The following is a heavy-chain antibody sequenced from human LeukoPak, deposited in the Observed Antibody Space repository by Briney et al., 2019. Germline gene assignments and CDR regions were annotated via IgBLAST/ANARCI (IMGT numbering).Heavy chain of an antibody. V-gene: IGHV3-33*01. CDR3: TRGGSPPEALGDALDI. J-gene: IGHJ3*02. Sequence: PGRSLRLSCAASGFSFSSYGMHWVRQAPGKGLEWVAVIWYDGSNKNYADSVKGRFTISRDNAKNTLYLQMNSLRVEDTAVYYCTRGGSPPEALGDALDIWGQGTMVTVSS. CDR2: IWYDGSNK. D-gene: IGHD1-26*01. CDR1: GFSFSSYG.